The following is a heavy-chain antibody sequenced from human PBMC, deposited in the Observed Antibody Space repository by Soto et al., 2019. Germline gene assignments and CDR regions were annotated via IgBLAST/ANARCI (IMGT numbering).Heavy chain of an antibody. V-gene: IGHV3-33*01. CDR1: GFTFCSYG. CDR2: IWYDGSNK. D-gene: IGHD3-10*01. J-gene: IGHJ6*02. Sequence: GGSLRLSCAASGFTFCSYGMHWVRQAPGKGLEWVAVIWYDGSNKYYADSVKGRFTISRDNSKNTLYLQMNSLRAEDMAVYYCARDRSSPNLWFGDGNYYGMDVWGQGTTVTVSS. CDR3: ARDRSSPNLWFGDGNYYGMDV.